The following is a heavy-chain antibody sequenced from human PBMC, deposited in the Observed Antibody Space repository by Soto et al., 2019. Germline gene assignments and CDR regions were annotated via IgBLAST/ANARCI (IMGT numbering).Heavy chain of an antibody. CDR1: GFSFSSFG. CDR2: ISYDGFNE. V-gene: IGHV3-30*18. CDR3: AQDTGRAVRGGFGFDP. Sequence: HPGGSLRLSCAASGFSFSSFGMHWVRQAPGKGLEWLAVISYDGFNEYYADSVKGRFIISRDNSKNTLHLQMRSLRAEDTALYYCAQDTGRAVRGGFGFDPWGQGTLVTVSS. J-gene: IGHJ5*02. D-gene: IGHD3-10*01.